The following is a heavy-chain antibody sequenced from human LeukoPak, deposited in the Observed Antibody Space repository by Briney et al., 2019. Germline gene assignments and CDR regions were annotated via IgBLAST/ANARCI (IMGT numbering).Heavy chain of an antibody. CDR2: IYPGDSDT. CDR3: ASPLGRYDSSGTFKDY. J-gene: IGHJ4*02. D-gene: IGHD3-22*01. V-gene: IGHV5-51*01. CDR1: GSSFTSYW. Sequence: GESLKISCKGSGSSFTSYWIGWVRQMPGKGLEWMGIIYPGDSDTRYSPSFQGQVTISADKSISTAYLQWSSLKASDTAMYYCASPLGRYDSSGTFKDYWGQGTLVTVSS.